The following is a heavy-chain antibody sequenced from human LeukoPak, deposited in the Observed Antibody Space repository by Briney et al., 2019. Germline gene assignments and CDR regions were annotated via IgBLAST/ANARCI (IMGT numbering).Heavy chain of an antibody. CDR3: ARVLAAADYYYYYYMDV. J-gene: IGHJ6*03. D-gene: IGHD6-13*01. CDR1: GYTFAGYY. CDR2: ISAYNGNT. Sequence: ASVKVSCKASGYTFAGYYMHWVRQAPGQGLEWMGWISAYNGNTNYAQKLQGRVTMTTDTSTSTAYMELRSLRSDDTAVYYCARVLAAADYYYYYYMDVWGKGTTVTVSS. V-gene: IGHV1-18*04.